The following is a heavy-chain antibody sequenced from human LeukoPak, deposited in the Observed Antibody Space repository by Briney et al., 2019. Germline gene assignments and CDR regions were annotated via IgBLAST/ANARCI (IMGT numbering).Heavy chain of an antibody. D-gene: IGHD3-10*01. CDR2: IIPIFGTT. CDR3: ARAGGSGYYYYYMDV. CDR1: GGTFSSYA. Sequence: SVKVSCKASGGTFSSYAISWVRQAPGQGLEWMGRIIPIFGTTNYAQKFQGRVTITTDESTSTAYMDLSSLRSEDTAVYYCARAGGSGYYYYYMDVWGKGTTGTVSS. V-gene: IGHV1-69*05. J-gene: IGHJ6*03.